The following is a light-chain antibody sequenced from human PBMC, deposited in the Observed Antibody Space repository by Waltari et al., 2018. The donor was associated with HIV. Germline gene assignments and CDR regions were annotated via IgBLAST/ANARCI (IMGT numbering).Light chain of an antibody. CDR1: QSISSY. J-gene: IGKJ1*01. CDR3: QQSYSAPRT. CDR2: AAS. V-gene: IGKV1-39*01. Sequence: DIPMTQSPSSLSASVGDRVTITCRASQSISSYLNWYQQKPGKAPKLLIHAASSLQSGVPSRFSGSGSGTDFTLTISSLQPEDFATYYCQQSYSAPRTFGQGTKVEIK.